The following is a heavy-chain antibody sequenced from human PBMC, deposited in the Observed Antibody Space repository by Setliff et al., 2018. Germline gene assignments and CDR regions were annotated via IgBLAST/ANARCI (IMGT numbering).Heavy chain of an antibody. CDR2: IGARNVKT. D-gene: IGHD3-10*01. CDR1: GYTFTTYG. Sequence: ASVKVSCKASGYTFTTYGISWVRQAPGQGLEWMGWIGARNVKTNYAQKFQDRVTMTTDTSTSTGYMELRSLTSDDTAVYYCARRDGSIIYREFFDYWGQGALVTVS. J-gene: IGHJ4*02. V-gene: IGHV1-18*04. CDR3: ARRDGSIIYREFFDY.